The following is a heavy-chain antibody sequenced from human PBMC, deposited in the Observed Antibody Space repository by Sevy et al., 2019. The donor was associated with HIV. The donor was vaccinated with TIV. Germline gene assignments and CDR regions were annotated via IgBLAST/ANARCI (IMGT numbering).Heavy chain of an antibody. CDR1: GFTFTSSA. J-gene: IGHJ3*02. CDR3: AALYCSGGSCYSNAFDI. V-gene: IGHV1-58*01. Sequence: ASVKVSCKASGFTFTSSAVQWVRQARGQRLEWIGWIVVGSGNTNYAQKFQERVTITRDMSTSTAYMELSSLRSEDTAVDYCAALYCSGGSCYSNAFDIWGQGTMVTVSS. CDR2: IVVGSGNT. D-gene: IGHD2-15*01.